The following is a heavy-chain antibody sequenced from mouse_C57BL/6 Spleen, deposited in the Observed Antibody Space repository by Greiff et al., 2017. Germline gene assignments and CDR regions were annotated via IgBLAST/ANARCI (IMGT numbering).Heavy chain of an antibody. D-gene: IGHD2-4*01. Sequence: VKVVESGPELVKPGASVKLSCKASGYTFTSYDINWVKQRPGQGLEWIGWIYPRDGSTKYNEKFKGKATLTVDTSSSTAYMELHSLTSEDSAVYFCARPRGLYDYDGGFDYWGQGTTLTVSS. CDR3: ARPRGLYDYDGGFDY. CDR1: GYTFTSYD. CDR2: IYPRDGST. J-gene: IGHJ2*01. V-gene: IGHV1-85*01.